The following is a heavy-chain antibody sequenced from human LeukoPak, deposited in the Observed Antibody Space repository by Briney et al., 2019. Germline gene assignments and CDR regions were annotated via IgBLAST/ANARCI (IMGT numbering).Heavy chain of an antibody. D-gene: IGHD3-9*01. J-gene: IGHJ4*02. CDR3: ATGREKYYDILTGSAGAFDF. V-gene: IGHV4-59*01. CDR2: IYYSGST. Sequence: SETLSLTCTVSGGSISSYYWSWIRQPPGKGLEWIGYIYYSGSTNYNPSLKSRVTVSMDTSENHFSLKLSSVTAADTAVYYCATGREKYYDILTGSAGAFDFWGQGALVIVSS. CDR1: GGSISSYY.